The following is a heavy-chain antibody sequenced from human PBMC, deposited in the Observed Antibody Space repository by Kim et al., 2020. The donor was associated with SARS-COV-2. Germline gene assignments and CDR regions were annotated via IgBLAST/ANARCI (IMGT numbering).Heavy chain of an antibody. J-gene: IGHJ6*02. CDR1: GFTFSSYW. D-gene: IGHD3-9*01. CDR2: INSDGSST. V-gene: IGHV3-74*01. CDR3: ARDLGRYFDWFHPTFGRYYYYCMDV. Sequence: GGSLRLSCAASGFTFSSYWMHWVRQAPGKGLVWVSRINSDGSSTSYADSVKGRFTISRDNAKNTLYLQMNSLRAEDTAVYYCARDLGRYFDWFHPTFGRYYYYCMDVWGQGTTVTVSS.